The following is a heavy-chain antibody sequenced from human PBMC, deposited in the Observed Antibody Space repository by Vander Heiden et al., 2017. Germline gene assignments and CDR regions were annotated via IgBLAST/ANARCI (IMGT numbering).Heavy chain of an antibody. CDR1: GDTFSSHA. Sequence: QVRRVRSGAEVKKPGSSVKAYCEATGDTFSSHALSWVRRAPGQGLAWMGRIVPIFGTANYAQKFQGRVTMTADESTSTAYMELSSLGSEDTAGYYCARAPRGAEIWGQGTMVTVSS. CDR3: ARAPRGAEI. V-gene: IGHV1-69*18. D-gene: IGHD3-10*01. J-gene: IGHJ3*02. CDR2: IVPIFGTA.